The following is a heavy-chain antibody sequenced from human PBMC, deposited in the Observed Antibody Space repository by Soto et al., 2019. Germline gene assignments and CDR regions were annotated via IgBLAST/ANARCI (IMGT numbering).Heavy chain of an antibody. D-gene: IGHD2-15*01. CDR1: GYTFTSYG. V-gene: IGHV1-18*01. Sequence: ASVKVSCKASGYTFTSYGISWVRQAPGQGLERMGWISAYNGNTNYAQKLQGRVTMTTDTSTSTAYMELRSLRSDDTAVYYCARDRVVAATHDAFDIWGQGTMVTVSS. CDR2: ISAYNGNT. CDR3: ARDRVVAATHDAFDI. J-gene: IGHJ3*02.